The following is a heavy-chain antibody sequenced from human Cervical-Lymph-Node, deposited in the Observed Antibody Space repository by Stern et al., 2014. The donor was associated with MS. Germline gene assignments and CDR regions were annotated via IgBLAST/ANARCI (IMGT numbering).Heavy chain of an antibody. CDR3: VRERTDYFDY. V-gene: IGHV1-3*01. Sequence: QMQLVQSGAEVKEPGASVKVSCKASGYTFTSYAIHWVRQAPGQGLEWMGWINAGNANTKYSQKFQGRVTITRDTSASTAYMEMSSLRSEDTAVYYCVRERTDYFDYWGQGTLVTVSS. CDR1: GYTFTSYA. CDR2: INAGNANT. J-gene: IGHJ4*02.